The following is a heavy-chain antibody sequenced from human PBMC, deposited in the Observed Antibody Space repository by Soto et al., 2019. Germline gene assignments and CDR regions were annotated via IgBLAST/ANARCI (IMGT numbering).Heavy chain of an antibody. CDR2: TYYRSKWYN. V-gene: IGHV6-1*01. Sequence: PSQTLSLTCAISGDSVSSNSAAWNWIRQSPSRGLEWLGRTYYRSKWYNDYAVSVKSRITINPDTSKNQFSLQLNSVTPEDTAVYYCARDRQLVLHLYDYYYGMDVWGQGTTVTVSS. D-gene: IGHD6-6*01. CDR1: GDSVSSNSAA. CDR3: ARDRQLVLHLYDYYYGMDV. J-gene: IGHJ6*02.